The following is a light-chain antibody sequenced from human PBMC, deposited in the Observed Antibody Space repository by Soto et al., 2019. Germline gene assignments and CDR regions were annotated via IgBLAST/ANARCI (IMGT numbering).Light chain of an antibody. V-gene: IGKV1D-13*01. Sequence: AIQLTQSPSSLSASVGDRVTITCLASQGISSGLAWYQQRPGKAPNLLIYDDSTLESGVPSRFSGSGSGTDLNLTISRLQPEDFATYYCQQFNDYPLTFGQGTRLEIK. J-gene: IGKJ5*01. CDR3: QQFNDYPLT. CDR2: DDS. CDR1: QGISSG.